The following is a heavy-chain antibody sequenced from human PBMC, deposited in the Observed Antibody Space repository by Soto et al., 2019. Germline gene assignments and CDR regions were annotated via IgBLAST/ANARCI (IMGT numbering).Heavy chain of an antibody. V-gene: IGHV1-69*13. CDR1: GDTFTSYA. Sequence: SVKVYCKASGDTFTSYAISWVRQAPGQGLEWMGGIIPIFGTANYAQKFQGRVTITADESTSTAYMELSSLRSEDTAVYYCARGLAYSGYDFDYWGQGTLVTVSS. J-gene: IGHJ4*02. CDR3: ARGLAYSGYDFDY. D-gene: IGHD5-12*01. CDR2: IIPIFGTA.